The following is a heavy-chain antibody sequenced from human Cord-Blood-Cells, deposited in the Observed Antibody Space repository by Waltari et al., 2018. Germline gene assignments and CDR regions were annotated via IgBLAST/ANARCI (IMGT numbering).Heavy chain of an antibody. D-gene: IGHD4-17*01. J-gene: IGHJ4*02. CDR2: INPNSGGT. V-gene: IGHV1-2*04. CDR1: GYTFTGYY. CDR3: ARARADGDYYYFDY. Sequence: QVQLVQSGAEVKKPGASVKVSCKAFGYTFTGYYMHWVRQAPGQGLEWMGWINPNSGGTNYAQKFQGWVTMTRDTSISTAYMELSRLRSDDTAVYYCARARADGDYYYFDYWGQGTLVTVSS.